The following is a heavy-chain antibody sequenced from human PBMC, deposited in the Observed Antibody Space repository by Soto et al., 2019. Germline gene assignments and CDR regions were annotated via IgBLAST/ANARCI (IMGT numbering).Heavy chain of an antibody. CDR2: IYHTRTA. CDR1: GDSVTNRIYY. CDR3: AREIGARAHRPIFDL. D-gene: IGHD1-26*01. J-gene: IGHJ4*02. Sequence: PSETLSLTCNVSGDSVTNRIYYWSWIRQPPGKRLQWLGYIYHTRTADYNPSLKSRLTMSVDTAKNQFSLHLTSVTAADTAIYYCAREIGARAHRPIFDLWGQGTLVTVSS. V-gene: IGHV4-61*01.